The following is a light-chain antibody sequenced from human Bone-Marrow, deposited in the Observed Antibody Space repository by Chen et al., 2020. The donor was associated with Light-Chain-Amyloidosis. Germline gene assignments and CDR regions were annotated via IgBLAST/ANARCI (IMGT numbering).Light chain of an antibody. Sequence: SHVLTQPSSVSVAPGQTPPIACGGNNIGSTSVHWYQQTPGPAPLLVVYDNSDRPAGIPERLSGSNSGNTATLTISRVEAGDEADYYCQVWDRSSDRPVFGGGTKLTVL. V-gene: IGLV3-21*02. J-gene: IGLJ3*02. CDR1: NIGSTS. CDR3: QVWDRSSDRPV. CDR2: DNS.